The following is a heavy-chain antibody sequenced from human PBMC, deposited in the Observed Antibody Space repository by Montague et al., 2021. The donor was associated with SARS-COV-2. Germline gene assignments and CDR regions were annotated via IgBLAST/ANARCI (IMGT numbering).Heavy chain of an antibody. CDR1: GGSISSGSYD. J-gene: IGHJ4*02. CDR3: ARDIAVASLFDY. V-gene: IGHV4-61*02. Sequence: TLSLTCTVSGGSISSGSYDWSWIRQPAGKGLEWIGRISISGSTNYNPSLKSRVTISVDTPKNQFSLKLSSVTAADTAVYYCARDIAVASLFDYWGQGTLVTVSS. D-gene: IGHD6-19*01. CDR2: ISISGST.